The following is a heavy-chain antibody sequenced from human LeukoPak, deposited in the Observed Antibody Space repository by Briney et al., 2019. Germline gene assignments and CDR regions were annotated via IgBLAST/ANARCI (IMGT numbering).Heavy chain of an antibody. CDR3: ATDTIFGVVIPHFDY. J-gene: IGHJ4*02. Sequence: GASVKVSCKVSGYTLTELSMHWVRQAPGKGLEWMGGFDPEDGETIYAQKFQGRVTMTEDTSTDTAYMELSSLRSEDTAVYYCATDTIFGVVIPHFDYWGQGTLVTVSS. D-gene: IGHD3-3*01. V-gene: IGHV1-24*01. CDR1: GYTLTELS. CDR2: FDPEDGET.